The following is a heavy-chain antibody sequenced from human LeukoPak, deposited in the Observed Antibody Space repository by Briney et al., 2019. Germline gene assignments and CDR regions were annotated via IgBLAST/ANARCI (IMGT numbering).Heavy chain of an antibody. J-gene: IGHJ4*02. Sequence: SETLSLTCAVYGGSFSGYYWSWIRQPPGKGLEWIGEINHSGSTNYNPSLKSRVTISVDTSKNQFSLKLSSVTAADTAMYYCARGAAGARDFDYWGQGTLVTVSS. CDR2: INHSGST. D-gene: IGHD2-15*01. CDR1: GGSFSGYY. V-gene: IGHV4-34*01. CDR3: ARGAAGARDFDY.